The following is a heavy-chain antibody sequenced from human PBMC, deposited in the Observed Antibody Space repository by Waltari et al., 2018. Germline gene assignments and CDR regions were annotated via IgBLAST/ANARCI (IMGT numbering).Heavy chain of an antibody. CDR2: LYWNDDK. V-gene: IGHV2-5*01. J-gene: IGHJ6*03. Sequence: QITLKESGPTLVKPTQTLTLTCSFSGFSLSTSAVGVGWIRQPPGKALEWLAHLYWNDDKRYSPSLTNRLTITKDTSKNQVVLTMANMDPADTATYYCAHSLYFDGSGSYYPTYYYHYYMDVWGKGTTVTVSS. CDR3: AHSLYFDGSGSYYPTYYYHYYMDV. CDR1: GFSLSTSAVG. D-gene: IGHD3-22*01.